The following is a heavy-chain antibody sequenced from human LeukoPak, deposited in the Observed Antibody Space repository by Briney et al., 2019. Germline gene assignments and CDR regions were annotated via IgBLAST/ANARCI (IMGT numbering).Heavy chain of an antibody. CDR3: ARGGAIQLTNRGYFDY. CDR2: INPSGGST. CDR1: GYTFTSYY. V-gene: IGHV1-46*01. D-gene: IGHD5-18*01. Sequence: GASVKVSCKASGYTFTSYYMHWVLQALGQGLEWMGIINPSGGSTSYAQKFQGRVTMTRDTSTSTVYMELSSLRSEDTAVYYCARGGAIQLTNRGYFDYWGQGTLVTVSS. J-gene: IGHJ4*02.